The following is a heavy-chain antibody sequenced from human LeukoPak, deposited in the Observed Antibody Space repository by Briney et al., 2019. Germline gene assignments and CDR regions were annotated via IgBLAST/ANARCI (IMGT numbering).Heavy chain of an antibody. CDR2: ISGSGGGT. CDR3: AKGELLWFGELLQ. CDR1: GFTFSRHS. Sequence: GGSLRLSCAASGFTFSRHSMNWVRQAPGKGLEWVSGISGSGGGTYYADSVKGRFTISRDNSKNTLFLQMNSLRAEDTAVYYCAKGELLWFGELLQWGQGTLVTVSS. D-gene: IGHD3-10*01. V-gene: IGHV3-23*01. J-gene: IGHJ4*02.